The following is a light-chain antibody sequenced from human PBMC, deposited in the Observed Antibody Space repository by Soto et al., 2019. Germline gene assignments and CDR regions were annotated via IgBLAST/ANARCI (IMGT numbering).Light chain of an antibody. CDR3: QQRHMWPIT. J-gene: IGKJ5*01. V-gene: IGKV3-11*01. Sequence: EIVLTQSPVTLSLSPGERGTLSCRASQSVGTSLAWYQQKPGQAPRLLIYDAYNRATGIPPRFSGSGSGTDFTLTISSLEPEDSAVYYCQQRHMWPITFGQGTRLEIK. CDR1: QSVGTS. CDR2: DAY.